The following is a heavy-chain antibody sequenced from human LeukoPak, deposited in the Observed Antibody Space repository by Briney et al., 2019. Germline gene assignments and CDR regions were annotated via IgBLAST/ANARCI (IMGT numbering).Heavy chain of an antibody. CDR2: ISGSSSYI. CDR1: GFTFSSDS. J-gene: IGHJ5*02. V-gene: IGHV3-21*01. CDR3: ARVGLGVGSGRKASGLDP. D-gene: IGHD3-10*01. Sequence: GGSLRLSCAASGFTFSSDSMNWVRQAPGKGLEWVSSISGSSSYIYYADTVKGRFTISRDNAKNSLYLQMNSLRAEDTAVYYCARVGLGVGSGRKASGLDPWGQGTLVTVSS.